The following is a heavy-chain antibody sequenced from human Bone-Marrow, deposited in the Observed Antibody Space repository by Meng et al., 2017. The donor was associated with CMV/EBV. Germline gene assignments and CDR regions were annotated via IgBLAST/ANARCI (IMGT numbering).Heavy chain of an antibody. V-gene: IGHV4-39*07. Sequence: SETLSLTCTVSGGSISSSSYYWGWIRQPPGKGLEWIGSIYYSGSTYYNPSLKSRVTISVDTSKNQFSLKLSSVTAADTAVYYCARIAAYYYDSSGYGDAFDIWGQGTMATVSS. CDR3: ARIAAYYYDSSGYGDAFDI. CDR1: GGSISSSSYY. J-gene: IGHJ3*02. CDR2: IYYSGST. D-gene: IGHD3-22*01.